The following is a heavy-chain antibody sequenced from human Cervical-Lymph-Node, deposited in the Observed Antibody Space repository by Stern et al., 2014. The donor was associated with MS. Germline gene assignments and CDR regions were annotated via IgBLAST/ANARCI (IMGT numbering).Heavy chain of an antibody. CDR2: IIPIFGTT. CDR1: GDTFTRHA. Sequence: QVQLVQSGAAVKKPGSSVKGSCQTSGDTFTRHAINWVRQAPGQGLEWMGGIIPIFGTTNHAQKFRDRVTITADASTNTVYMELNSLRSEDTAVYFCARAGGSTVGYYVDYWGQGTLVTVSS. CDR3: ARAGGSTVGYYVDY. D-gene: IGHD1-26*01. J-gene: IGHJ4*02. V-gene: IGHV1-69*01.